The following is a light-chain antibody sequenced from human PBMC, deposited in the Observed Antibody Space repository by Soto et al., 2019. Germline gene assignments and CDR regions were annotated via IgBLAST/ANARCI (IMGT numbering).Light chain of an antibody. CDR3: QQYYSTPLT. Sequence: DIMMTQSPDSLPVSLGERATINCKSSQSVLYSSNNKNYLAWYQQKPGQPPKLLIYWASTRESGVPDRFSGSGSGTDFTLTISSLQAEDVAVYYCQQYYSTPLTFGGGTKVDIK. CDR2: WAS. J-gene: IGKJ4*01. V-gene: IGKV4-1*01. CDR1: QSVLYSSNNKNY.